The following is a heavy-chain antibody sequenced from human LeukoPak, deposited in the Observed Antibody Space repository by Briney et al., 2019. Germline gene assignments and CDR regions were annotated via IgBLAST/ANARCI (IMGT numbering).Heavy chain of an antibody. CDR3: ARGTIVATISGFDY. CDR1: GYTFTSYD. V-gene: IGHV1-8*03. J-gene: IGHJ4*02. Sequence: GASVKVSCKASGYTFTSYDINWVRQATGQGLEWMGWMNPNSGNTGYAQKFQGRVTITADESMSTAYMELSSLRSEDTAVHYCARGTIVATISGFDYWGQGTLVTVSS. CDR2: MNPNSGNT. D-gene: IGHD5-12*01.